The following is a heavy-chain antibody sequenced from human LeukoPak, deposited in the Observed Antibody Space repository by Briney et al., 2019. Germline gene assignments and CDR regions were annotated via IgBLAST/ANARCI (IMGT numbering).Heavy chain of an antibody. CDR3: ARVDGYYDSSGSLDY. V-gene: IGHV4-39*07. CDR1: GGSISSSRYY. D-gene: IGHD3-22*01. J-gene: IGHJ4*02. CDR2: IYSNGNT. Sequence: SETLSLTCTVSGGSISSSRYYWGWIRQPPGKGLEWIGSIYSNGNTYYNPTLRSRVTISVDTSKTQFSLKLSSVTAADTAVYHCARVDGYYDSSGSLDYWGQGTLVTVSS.